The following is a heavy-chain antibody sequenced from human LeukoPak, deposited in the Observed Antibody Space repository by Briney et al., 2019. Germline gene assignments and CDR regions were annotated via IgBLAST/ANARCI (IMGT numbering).Heavy chain of an antibody. J-gene: IGHJ4*02. V-gene: IGHV4-31*03. Sequence: ASETLSLTCTVSGGSISSGGYYWSWIRQHPGKGLEWIGYIYYSGSTYYNPSLKSRVTISVDTSKNQFSLKLSSVTAADTAVYYCARATLMVRGVKGPFDYWGQGTLVTVSP. D-gene: IGHD3-10*01. CDR3: ARATLMVRGVKGPFDY. CDR1: GGSISSGGYY. CDR2: IYYSGST.